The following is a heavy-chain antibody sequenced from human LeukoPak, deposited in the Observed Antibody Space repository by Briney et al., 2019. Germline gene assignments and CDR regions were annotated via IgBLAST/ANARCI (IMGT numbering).Heavy chain of an antibody. J-gene: IGHJ4*02. CDR3: ARDKNKYSSSWYAPFDY. Sequence: PGGSLRLSCAASGFTFSSYGMHWVRQAPGKGLEWVAFIRYDGSNKYYADSVKGRFTISRDNSKNTLYLQMNSLRAEDTAVYYCARDKNKYSSSWYAPFDYWGQGTLVTVSS. CDR1: GFTFSSYG. CDR2: IRYDGSNK. D-gene: IGHD6-13*01. V-gene: IGHV3-30*02.